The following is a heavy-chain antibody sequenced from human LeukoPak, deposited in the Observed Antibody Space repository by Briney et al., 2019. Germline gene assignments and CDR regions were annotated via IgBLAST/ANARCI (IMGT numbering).Heavy chain of an antibody. V-gene: IGHV3-23*01. J-gene: IGHJ4*02. CDR1: GFTFSSYA. D-gene: IGHD3-9*01. CDR2: ISGSGGST. Sequence: GGSLRLSCAASGFTFSSYAMSWVRQAPGKGLEWVSAISGSGGSTYYADSVKGRFTISRDNSKNTLYLQMNSLRAEDTAIYYCAKDVFELYDIYDHWGQGTLVTVSS. CDR3: AKDVFELYDIYDH.